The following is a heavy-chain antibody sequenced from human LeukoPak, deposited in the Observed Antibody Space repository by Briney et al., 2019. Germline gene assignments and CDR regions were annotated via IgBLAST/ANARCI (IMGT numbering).Heavy chain of an antibody. Sequence: GGSLRLSCAASGFTFSSYAMSWVRQDPRKRLEWVSGISGSGGNTYYPDSVKGRFTISRDSSKNTLYLQMNSLRAEDTAVYCCAKDRSGYSGYDQNFDYWGQGTLVTVSS. J-gene: IGHJ4*02. CDR1: GFTFSSYA. V-gene: IGHV3-23*01. CDR3: AKDRSGYSGYDQNFDY. D-gene: IGHD5-12*01. CDR2: ISGSGGNT.